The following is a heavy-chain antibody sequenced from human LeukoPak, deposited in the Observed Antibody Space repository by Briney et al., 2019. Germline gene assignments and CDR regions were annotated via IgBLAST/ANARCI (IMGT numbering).Heavy chain of an antibody. CDR1: GFTFSSYA. V-gene: IGHV3-23*01. CDR2: ISGSGGST. Sequence: GGSLRLSCAASGFTFSSYAMSWVRQAPGKGLEWVSAISGSGGSTYYADSVKGRFTTSRDNSKNTLYLQMNSLRAEDTAVYYCAKDTYYDSSGYYDYWGQGTLVTVSS. CDR3: AKDTYYDSSGYYDY. J-gene: IGHJ4*02. D-gene: IGHD3-22*01.